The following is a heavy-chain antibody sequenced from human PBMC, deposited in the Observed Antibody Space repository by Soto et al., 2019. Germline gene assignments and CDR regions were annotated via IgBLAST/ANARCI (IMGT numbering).Heavy chain of an antibody. V-gene: IGHV1-8*01. J-gene: IGHJ3*02. CDR2: MNPNSGNT. CDR3: ASGYSYGAADFDI. D-gene: IGHD5-18*01. CDR1: GYTFTSYD. Sequence: AASVKVSCKASGYTFTSYDINWVRQATGQGLEWMGWMNPNSGNTGYAQKFQGRVTMTRNTSISTAYMELSSLRSEDTAVYYCASGYSYGAADFDIWGQGTMVTVSS.